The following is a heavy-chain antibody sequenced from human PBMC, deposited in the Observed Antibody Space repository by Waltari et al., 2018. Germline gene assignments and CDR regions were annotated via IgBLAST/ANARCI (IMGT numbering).Heavy chain of an antibody. J-gene: IGHJ4*02. V-gene: IGHV3-30*04. Sequence: QGQLVESGGGVVQPGRSLTLSWLASIFAFRPSGLPWVRQAPGKRLEWVALIIYDGGDKYYADSVKGRFSISRDNSKKTVYLQLGNLGPEDTAVYFCAREERTSSFYYLDLWGQGTLVTVSS. CDR3: AREERTSSFYYLDL. CDR1: IFAFRPSG. CDR2: IIYDGGDK. D-gene: IGHD3-9*01.